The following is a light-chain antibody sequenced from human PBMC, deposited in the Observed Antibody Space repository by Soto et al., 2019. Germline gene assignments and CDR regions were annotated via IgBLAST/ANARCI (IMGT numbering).Light chain of an antibody. CDR2: RNN. CDR3: AACADSLSGPV. CDR1: SSNIGSNY. J-gene: IGLJ7*01. Sequence: QAVVTQPPSASGTPGQRVTISCSGSSSNIGSNYVYWYQQLPGTAPKLLIYRNNQRPSGVPDRFSGSKSGTSASLAISGLRSEAEADYYCAACADSLSGPVLGGGTQLTVL. V-gene: IGLV1-47*01.